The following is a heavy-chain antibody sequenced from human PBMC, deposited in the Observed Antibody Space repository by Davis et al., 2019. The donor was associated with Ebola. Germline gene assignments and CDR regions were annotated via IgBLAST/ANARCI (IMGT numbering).Heavy chain of an antibody. D-gene: IGHD3-3*01. CDR2: ISAYNGNT. J-gene: IGHJ6*02. CDR3: ARGVARRITIFGVVPQHYYYGMDV. Sequence: AASVKVSCKASGYTFTSYGISWVRQAPGQGLEWMGWISAYNGNTNYAQKLQGRVTMTTDTSTSTAYMELRSLRSDDTAVYYCARGVARRITIFGVVPQHYYYGMDVWGQGTTVTVSS. V-gene: IGHV1-18*01. CDR1: GYTFTSYG.